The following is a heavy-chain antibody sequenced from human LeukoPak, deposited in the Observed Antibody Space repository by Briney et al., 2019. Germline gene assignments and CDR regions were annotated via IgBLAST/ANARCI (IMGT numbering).Heavy chain of an antibody. Sequence: PSETLSLTCTVSGGSISSSSYYWGWIRQPPGKGLEWIGSIYYSGGTYYNPSLKSRVTISVDTSKNQFSLKLSSVTAADTAVYYCVLQYDSSGYYHQPYYFDYWGQGTLVTVSS. CDR2: IYYSGGT. D-gene: IGHD3-22*01. CDR1: GGSISSSSYY. V-gene: IGHV4-39*01. CDR3: VLQYDSSGYYHQPYYFDY. J-gene: IGHJ4*02.